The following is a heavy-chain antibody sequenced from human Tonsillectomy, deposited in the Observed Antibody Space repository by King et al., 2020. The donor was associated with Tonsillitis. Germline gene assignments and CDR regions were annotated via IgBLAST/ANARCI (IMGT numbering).Heavy chain of an antibody. CDR1: GYTFTDHY. V-gene: IGHV1-2*02. Sequence: VQLVESGAEVEKPGASVKVSCKTSGYTFTDHYMHWVRQAPGQGLEWMGWINPNSGVTNCAQKFQGRVTMTSDTSISTAYMELNRLRSDDTAVYYCARDPQWGGYQWNYGAYWGQGTLVTVSS. D-gene: IGHD1-20*01. J-gene: IGHJ4*02. CDR3: ARDPQWGGYQWNYGAY. CDR2: INPNSGVT.